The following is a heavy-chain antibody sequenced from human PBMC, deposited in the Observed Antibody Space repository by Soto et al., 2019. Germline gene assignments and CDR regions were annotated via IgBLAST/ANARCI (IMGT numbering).Heavy chain of an antibody. CDR3: TTDPDYYDSSGYWD. V-gene: IGHV3-15*01. D-gene: IGHD3-22*01. J-gene: IGHJ4*02. CDR1: GFTFSNAW. CDR2: IKSKTDGGTT. Sequence: GGSLRLSCAASGFTFSNAWMSWVRQAPGKGLEWVGRIKSKTDGGTTDYAAPVKGRFTISRDDSKNTLYLQMNSLKTEDTAVYYCTTDPDYYDSSGYWDWGQGTLVTVSS.